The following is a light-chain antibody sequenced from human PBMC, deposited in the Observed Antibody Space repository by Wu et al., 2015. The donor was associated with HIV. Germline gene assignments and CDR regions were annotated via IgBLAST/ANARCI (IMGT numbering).Light chain of an antibody. CDR1: QSVSTY. CDR2: GAS. J-gene: IGKJ4*01. V-gene: IGKV3-11*01. Sequence: TQSPSTLSASVGDRVTITCRASQSVSTYLGWYQQKPGQAPRLLIYGASSRATGIPDRFTASGSGTDFILTISSLEPEDFAVYYCQQRTNWLLTFGGGTGVEIK. CDR3: QQRTNWLLT.